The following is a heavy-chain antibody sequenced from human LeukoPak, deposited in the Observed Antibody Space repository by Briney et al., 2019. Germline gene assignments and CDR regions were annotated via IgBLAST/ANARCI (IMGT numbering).Heavy chain of an antibody. CDR2: ISYDGSNK. CDR1: GFTFSSYA. V-gene: IGHV3-30-3*01. CDR3: AREARLYRPSDYFDY. D-gene: IGHD4-11*01. Sequence: GGPLRLSCAASGFTFSSYAMHWVRRAPGKGLEWVAVISYDGSNKYYADSVKGRFTISRDNSKNTLYLQMNSLRAEDTAVYYCAREARLYRPSDYFDYWGQGTLVTVSS. J-gene: IGHJ4*02.